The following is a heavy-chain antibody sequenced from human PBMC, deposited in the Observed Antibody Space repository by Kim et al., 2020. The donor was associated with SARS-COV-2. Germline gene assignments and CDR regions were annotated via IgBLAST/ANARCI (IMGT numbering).Heavy chain of an antibody. Sequence: GNTNYAQKLQGRVTMTTDTSTSTAYMELRSLRSDDTAVYYCARGVGGYAYWGQGTLVTVSS. CDR3: ARGVGGYAY. J-gene: IGHJ4*02. V-gene: IGHV1-18*01. CDR2: GNT. D-gene: IGHD5-12*01.